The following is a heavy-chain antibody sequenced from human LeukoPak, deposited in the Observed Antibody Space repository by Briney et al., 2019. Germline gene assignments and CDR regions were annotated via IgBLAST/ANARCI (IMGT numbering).Heavy chain of an antibody. Sequence: SETLSLTCTVSGHSISSGYYWGWIRQTPGKGLEWIGSIYHSGSTYYNPSLKSRVTISVDTSKNQFSLKLSSVTAADTAVYYCARSRFLEWLVHDAFDIWGQGTMVTVSS. CDR3: ARSRFLEWLVHDAFDI. CDR2: IYHSGST. J-gene: IGHJ3*02. D-gene: IGHD3-3*01. CDR1: GHSISSGYY. V-gene: IGHV4-38-2*02.